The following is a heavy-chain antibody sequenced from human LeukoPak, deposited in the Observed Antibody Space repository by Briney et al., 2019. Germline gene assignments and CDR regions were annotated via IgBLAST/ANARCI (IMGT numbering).Heavy chain of an antibody. V-gene: IGHV1-2*02. CDR3: ARAHLRGSNRFDP. J-gene: IGHJ5*02. CDR2: INPNSGGT. CDR1: GYTFAGYY. D-gene: IGHD3-10*01. Sequence: ASVKVSCKASGYTFAGYYMHWVRQAPGQGLEWMGWINPNSGGTNYAQKFQGRVTMTRDTSISTAYMELSRLRSDDTAVYYCARAHLRGSNRFDPWGQGTLVTVSS.